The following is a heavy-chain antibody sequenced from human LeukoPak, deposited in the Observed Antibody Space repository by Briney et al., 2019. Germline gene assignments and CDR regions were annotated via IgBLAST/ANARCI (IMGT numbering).Heavy chain of an antibody. CDR2: IYYSGST. CDR1: GGSISSSNYY. J-gene: IGHJ6*04. CDR3: ARQDYYYGMDV. Sequence: SETLSLTCTVSGGSISSSNYYWGWIRQPPGNWLEWIGSIYYSGSTYYNTSLKSRDSISVDTSKNHFSLKLSSVTAADTALYYCARQDYYYGMDVWGKGTTVTASS. V-gene: IGHV4-39*01.